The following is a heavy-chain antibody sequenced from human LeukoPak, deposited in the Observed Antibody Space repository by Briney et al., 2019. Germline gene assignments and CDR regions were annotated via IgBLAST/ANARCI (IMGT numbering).Heavy chain of an antibody. Sequence: ASVKVSCKASAYSFTDYHMHWVRQAPGQGLEWMGWINPNSGDTNYAQKFQGRVTMTRDTSISTVYMELSSLTSDDTAVYYCARDMAAHWFDPWGQGTLVTVSS. CDR2: INPNSGDT. D-gene: IGHD6-25*01. J-gene: IGHJ5*02. CDR1: AYSFTDYH. CDR3: ARDMAAHWFDP. V-gene: IGHV1-2*02.